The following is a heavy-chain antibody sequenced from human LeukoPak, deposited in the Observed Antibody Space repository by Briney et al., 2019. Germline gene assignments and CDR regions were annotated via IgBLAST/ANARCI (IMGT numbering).Heavy chain of an antibody. CDR2: TYYRSKWYY. J-gene: IGHJ5*02. V-gene: IGHV6-1*01. CDR3: AGARDTAMTT. Sequence: SQTLSLTCAISGDSVSSNSAACTWIRQSPSRGLEWLGRTYYRSKWYYDYAVSVKSRISFNPDTSKNQFSLQLNSVTPEDTAVYYCAGARDTAMTTWGQGTLVTVSS. D-gene: IGHD5-18*01. CDR1: GDSVSSNSAA.